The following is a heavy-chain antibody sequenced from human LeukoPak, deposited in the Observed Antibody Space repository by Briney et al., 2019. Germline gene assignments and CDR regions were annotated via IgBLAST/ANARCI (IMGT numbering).Heavy chain of an antibody. CDR1: GGSISSYY. Sequence: SETLSLTCTVSGGSISSYYWSWIRQPPGKGLEWIGYIYYSGSTNYNPSLKSRVTISVDTSKNQFSLKLSSVTAADTAVYCCARDNSRDAFDIWGQGTMVTVSS. D-gene: IGHD2-21*01. J-gene: IGHJ3*02. CDR2: IYYSGST. CDR3: ARDNSRDAFDI. V-gene: IGHV4-59*01.